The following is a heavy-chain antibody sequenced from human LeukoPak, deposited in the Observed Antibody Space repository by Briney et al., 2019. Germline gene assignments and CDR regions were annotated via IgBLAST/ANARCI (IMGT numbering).Heavy chain of an antibody. CDR3: ARLGYCSGGSCYSLYYFDY. CDR1: GGSISSYY. V-gene: IGHV4-59*01. D-gene: IGHD2-15*01. Sequence: SETLSLTCTVSGGSISSYYWSWIRQPPGKGLGGIGYFYYSGSTNYNPSLKSRVTISVDTSKNQFSLKLSSVTAADTAVYYCARLGYCSGGSCYSLYYFDYWGQGTLVTVSS. CDR2: FYYSGST. J-gene: IGHJ4*02.